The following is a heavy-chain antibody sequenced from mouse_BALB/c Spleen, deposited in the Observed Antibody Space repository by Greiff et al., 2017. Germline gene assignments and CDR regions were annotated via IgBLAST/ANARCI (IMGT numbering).Heavy chain of an antibody. Sequence: VQLKQSGPELMKPGASVKISCKASGYSFTSYYMHWVKQSHGKSLEWIGYIDPFNGGTSYNQKFKGKATLTVDKSSSTAYMHLSSLTSEDSAVYYCARDGNYSFAYWGQGTLVTVSA. CDR1: GYSFTSYY. J-gene: IGHJ3*01. CDR3: ARDGNYSFAY. CDR2: IDPFNGGT. D-gene: IGHD2-1*01. V-gene: IGHV1S135*01.